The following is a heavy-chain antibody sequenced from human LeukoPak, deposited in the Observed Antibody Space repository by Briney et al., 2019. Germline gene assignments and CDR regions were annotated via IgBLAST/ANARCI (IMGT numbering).Heavy chain of an antibody. J-gene: IGHJ5*02. Sequence: SQTLSLTCAISGDSVSSSSAAWNWIRQSPSRGPEWLGRTYYRSKWYNDYAVSVKSRITINPDTSKNQFSLQLNSVTPEDTAVYYCARSSVVVVAATYDTYNWFDPWGQGTLVTVSS. CDR3: ARSSVVVVAATYDTYNWFDP. D-gene: IGHD2-15*01. CDR1: GDSVSSSSAA. CDR2: TYYRSKWYN. V-gene: IGHV6-1*01.